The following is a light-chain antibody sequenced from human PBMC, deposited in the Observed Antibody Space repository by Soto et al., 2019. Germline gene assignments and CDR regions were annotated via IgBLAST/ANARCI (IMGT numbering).Light chain of an antibody. CDR3: QQYSVYWT. V-gene: IGKV1-5*02. CDR2: DAS. Sequence: DIQMTRSPSILSASVGDRVTIICRASQSVSTRLAWYQQKPGKAPKVLIYDASSWAGGVPSRFTGSGSGTEFTLTINSLQPDDFATYYCQQYSVYWTFGQGTKVDIK. CDR1: QSVSTR. J-gene: IGKJ1*01.